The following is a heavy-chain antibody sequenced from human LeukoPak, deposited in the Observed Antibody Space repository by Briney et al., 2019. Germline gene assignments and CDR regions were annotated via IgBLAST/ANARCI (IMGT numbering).Heavy chain of an antibody. Sequence: GGSLRLSCAASGFTFSSYDMSWVRQAPGRGLEWVSTISGGGDTTYYADSVKVRFTISRDNSKNTLYLQMNSLRAEDTAVYYCAKDASYYDFWSGYSQSSFDYWGQGTLVTASS. CDR2: ISGGGDTT. J-gene: IGHJ4*02. V-gene: IGHV3-23*01. D-gene: IGHD3-3*01. CDR1: GFTFSSYD. CDR3: AKDASYYDFWSGYSQSSFDY.